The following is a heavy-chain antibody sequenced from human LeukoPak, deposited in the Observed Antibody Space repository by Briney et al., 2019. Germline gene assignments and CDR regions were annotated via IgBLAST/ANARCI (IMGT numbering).Heavy chain of an antibody. J-gene: IGHJ4*02. CDR2: INPNSGGT. CDR3: ARHGSRAVAGYFDY. V-gene: IGHV1-2*02. D-gene: IGHD6-19*01. Sequence: ASVKVSCKASGYTFTGYYMHWVRQAPGQGLEWMGWINPNSGGTNYAQKFQGRVTMTRDTSISTAYMELSRLRSDDTAVYYCARHGSRAVAGYFDYWGQGTLVTVSS. CDR1: GYTFTGYY.